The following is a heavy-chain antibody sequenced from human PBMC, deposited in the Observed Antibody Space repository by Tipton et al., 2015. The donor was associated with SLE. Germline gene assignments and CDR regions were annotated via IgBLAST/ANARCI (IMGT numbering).Heavy chain of an antibody. CDR3: ARAAAGGTCLNH. D-gene: IGHD2-2*01. CDR2: IYQSGGT. V-gene: IGHV4-4*02. CDR1: GGSISSSNW. Sequence: SLRLSCAVSGGSISSSNWWSWVRQPPGKGLEWIGEIYQSGGTNYNPSLKSRVSISVDKSKNQFSLQLSSVTAADTAVYYCARAAAGGTCLNHWGQGTLVTVSS. J-gene: IGHJ5*02.